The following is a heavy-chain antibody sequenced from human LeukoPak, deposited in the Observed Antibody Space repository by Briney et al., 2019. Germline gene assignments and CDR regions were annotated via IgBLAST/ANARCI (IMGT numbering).Heavy chain of an antibody. Sequence: GGSLRLSCAASGFTFSRYWMHWLRQAPGKGLEWVSVISGSGGTTYYADSVKGRFTISRDNSKNMLYLQMNSLRAEDTAVYYCARLIRPYFDYWGQGTLVTVSS. V-gene: IGHV3-23*01. CDR2: ISGSGGTT. D-gene: IGHD3-16*01. CDR1: GFTFSRYW. J-gene: IGHJ4*02. CDR3: ARLIRPYFDY.